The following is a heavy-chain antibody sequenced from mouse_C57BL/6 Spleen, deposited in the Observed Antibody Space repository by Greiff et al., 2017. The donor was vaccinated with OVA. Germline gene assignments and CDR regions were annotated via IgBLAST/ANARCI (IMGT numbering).Heavy chain of an antibody. Sequence: QVQLQQPGAELVRPGSSVKLSCKASGYTFTSYWLHWVKQRPIQGLEWIGNIDPSDSETHYNQKFKDKATLTVDKSSSTAYMQLSSLTSEDSAVYYCARYGATGAPDYWGQGTTLTVSS. CDR2: IDPSDSET. J-gene: IGHJ2*01. CDR1: GYTFTSYW. D-gene: IGHD4-1*02. V-gene: IGHV1-52*01. CDR3: ARYGATGAPDY.